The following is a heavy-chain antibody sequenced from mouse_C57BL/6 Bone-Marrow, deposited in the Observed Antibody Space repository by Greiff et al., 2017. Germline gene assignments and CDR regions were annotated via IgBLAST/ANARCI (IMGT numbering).Heavy chain of an antibody. CDR2: MHPNGGSP. D-gene: IGHD2-4*01. J-gene: IGHJ4*01. V-gene: IGHV1-64*01. Sequence: QVQLQQPGAELVKPGASVKLSCKASGYTFTSYWMHWVKQRPGQGLEWIGMMHPNGGSPDYNEKFKSEATLSVDKSSRTAYMELSSLTSEDSAVYYWARSYDYDDYTMDYWGQGTSVTVSS. CDR1: GYTFTSYW. CDR3: ARSYDYDDYTMDY.